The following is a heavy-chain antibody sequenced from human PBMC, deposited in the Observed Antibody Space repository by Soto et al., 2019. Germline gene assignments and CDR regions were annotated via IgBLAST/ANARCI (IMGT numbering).Heavy chain of an antibody. Sequence: SQTLSLTCGISGDSVSSNSAAWNWIRQSPSRGLEWLGRTYYRSKWYNDYAVSVKSRITINPDTSKNQFSLQLNSVTPEDTAVYYCARDSSGWYNEYYYYGMDVWGQGTTVTVSS. J-gene: IGHJ6*02. CDR1: GDSVSSNSAA. V-gene: IGHV6-1*01. CDR2: TYYRSKWYN. D-gene: IGHD6-19*01. CDR3: ARDSSGWYNEYYYYGMDV.